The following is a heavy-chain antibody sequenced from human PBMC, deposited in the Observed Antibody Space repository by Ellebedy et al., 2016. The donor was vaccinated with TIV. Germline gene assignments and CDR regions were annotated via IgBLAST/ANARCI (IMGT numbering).Heavy chain of an antibody. CDR1: GFTFSSYG. D-gene: IGHD6-13*01. J-gene: IGHJ4*02. CDR3: ASTIAAAGTPINT. CDR2: ISYDGSET. Sequence: GESLKISCAASGFTFSSYGMHWVRQAPGKGLEWVAVISYDGSETHYADSVKGRFTISRDNSKNTLYLKMNSMRADETAVYYCASTIAAAGTPINTWGRGTLVTVSS. V-gene: IGHV3-30*03.